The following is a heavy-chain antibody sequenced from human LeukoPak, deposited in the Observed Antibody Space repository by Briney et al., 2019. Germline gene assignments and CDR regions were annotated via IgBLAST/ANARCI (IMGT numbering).Heavy chain of an antibody. J-gene: IGHJ4*02. CDR3: ASSNAIPKYYFDY. CDR1: GGSISSGSYY. D-gene: IGHD2-8*01. Sequence: SQTLSLTCTVSGGSISSGSYYWSWIRQPAGKGLEWIGRIYTSGSTNYNPSLKSRVTISVVTSKNQFSLKLSSVTAADTAVYYCASSNAIPKYYFDYWGQGTLVTVSS. V-gene: IGHV4-61*02. CDR2: IYTSGST.